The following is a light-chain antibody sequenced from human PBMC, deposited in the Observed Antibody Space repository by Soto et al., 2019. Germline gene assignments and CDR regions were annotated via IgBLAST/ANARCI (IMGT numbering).Light chain of an antibody. CDR2: DVS. CDR1: SSDVGGYNY. CDR3: SSYTTSNTRQIV. V-gene: IGLV2-14*03. J-gene: IGLJ1*01. Sequence: QSALTQPASVSGSPGQSINISCTGTSSDVGGYNYVSWYQHHPGKAPKLMIYDVSNRPSGVSIRFSGSKSDNTASLTISGLQPEDEADYHCSSYTTSNTRQIVFGTGTKLTVL.